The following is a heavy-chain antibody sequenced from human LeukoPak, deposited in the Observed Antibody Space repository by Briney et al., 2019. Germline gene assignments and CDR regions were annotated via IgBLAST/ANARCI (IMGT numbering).Heavy chain of an antibody. Sequence: GGSLRLSCAASAFTLSSYWMSWVRQAPGKGLEWVANIKQDGSEKYYVDSVKGRFTISRDNAKNSLYLQMNSLRAEDTAVYYCARVVRGVISSWFDPWGQGTLVTVSS. V-gene: IGHV3-7*03. CDR2: IKQDGSEK. D-gene: IGHD3-10*01. J-gene: IGHJ5*02. CDR3: ARVVRGVISSWFDP. CDR1: AFTLSSYW.